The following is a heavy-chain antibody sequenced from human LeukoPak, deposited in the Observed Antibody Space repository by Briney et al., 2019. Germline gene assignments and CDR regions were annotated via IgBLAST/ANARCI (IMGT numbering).Heavy chain of an antibody. CDR1: GFTFSNYW. Sequence: GGSLRLSCAASGFTFSNYWMHWVRQDPGKGLVWVSFINPDGSTTNYADSVKGRFTISRDNAKNTLYLQMNSLRAEDTAVYYCAREGVGYSYALNYYYYMDVWGKGTTVTVSS. D-gene: IGHD5-18*01. J-gene: IGHJ6*03. CDR3: AREGVGYSYALNYYYYMDV. CDR2: INPDGSTT. V-gene: IGHV3-74*01.